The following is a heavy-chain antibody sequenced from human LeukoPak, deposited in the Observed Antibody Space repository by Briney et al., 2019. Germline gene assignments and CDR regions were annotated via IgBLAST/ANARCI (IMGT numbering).Heavy chain of an antibody. V-gene: IGHV3-30-3*01. CDR2: ISYDGSNK. CDR1: GFTFSSYA. D-gene: IGHD4-11*01. J-gene: IGHJ6*02. CDR3: ARDHRSNSAYYYYGMDV. Sequence: GGSLRLSCAASGFTFSSYAMHWVRQAPGKGLEWVAVISYDGSNKYYADSVKGRFTISRDNSKNTLYLQMNSLRAEDTAVYYCARDHRSNSAYYYYGMDVWGQGTTVTVSS.